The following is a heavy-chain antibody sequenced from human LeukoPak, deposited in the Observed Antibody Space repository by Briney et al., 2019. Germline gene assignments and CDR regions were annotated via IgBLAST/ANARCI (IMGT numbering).Heavy chain of an antibody. J-gene: IGHJ2*01. CDR3: ARQGGGFWYFDL. CDR1: GGSISSYY. Sequence: SETLSLTCIVSGGSISSYYWSWIRQPPGKGLEWIGYIYYSGSTNYNPSLKSRVTISVDTSKNQFSLKLSSVTAADTAVYYCARQGGGFWYFDLWGRGTLVTVPS. V-gene: IGHV4-59*08. D-gene: IGHD6-25*01. CDR2: IYYSGST.